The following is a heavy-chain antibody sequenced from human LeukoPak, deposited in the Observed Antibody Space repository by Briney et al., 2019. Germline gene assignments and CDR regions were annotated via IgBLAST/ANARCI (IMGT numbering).Heavy chain of an antibody. D-gene: IGHD1-26*01. J-gene: IGHJ3*02. CDR2: INWNGGST. Sequence: GGSLRLSCAASGFIFDDYGMNWVRQAPGKGLEWVSGINWNGGSTGYADSVKGRFTISRDNAKNSLYVQMNSLRAEDTALYYCARAYSGSHGDSFDIWGQGTMVTVSS. CDR1: GFIFDDYG. V-gene: IGHV3-20*04. CDR3: ARAYSGSHGDSFDI.